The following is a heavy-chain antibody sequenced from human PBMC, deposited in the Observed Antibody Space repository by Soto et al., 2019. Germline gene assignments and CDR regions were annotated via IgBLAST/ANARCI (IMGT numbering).Heavy chain of an antibody. CDR3: AKDHRWGRTMIEMSPSWFDP. Sequence: QVQLVESGGGVVQPGRSLRLSCTVSGFTFSTFGMYWLRQAPGKGLEWVAAISYDGRNENYADSVKGRFTVSRDNSKNTLYLEMNSLRDADTAVYYCAKDHRWGRTMIEMSPSWFDPWGQGSLVIVSS. V-gene: IGHV3-30*18. CDR2: ISYDGRNE. J-gene: IGHJ5*02. CDR1: GFTFSTFG. D-gene: IGHD3-22*01.